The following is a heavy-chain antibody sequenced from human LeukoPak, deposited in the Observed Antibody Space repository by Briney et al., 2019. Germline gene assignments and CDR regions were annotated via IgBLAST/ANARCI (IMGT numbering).Heavy chain of an antibody. D-gene: IGHD3-22*01. CDR3: AMGYSPNAFDI. V-gene: IGHV4-59*11. CDR2: VYYSGST. J-gene: IGHJ3*02. CDR1: GGSLSSHF. Sequence: PSETLSITCTVSGGSLSSHFWSWIRQRPGKGLEWIGDVYYSGSTNYNPPLKSRVTMSEDTSKNQFSLKLSSVTAADTAVYYCAMGYSPNAFDIWGQGTMVTVSS.